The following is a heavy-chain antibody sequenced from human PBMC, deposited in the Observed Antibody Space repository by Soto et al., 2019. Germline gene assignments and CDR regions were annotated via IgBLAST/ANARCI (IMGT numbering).Heavy chain of an antibody. D-gene: IGHD6-19*01. V-gene: IGHV3-23*01. CDR3: AKPVPGTKY. CDR2: ISGSGDST. J-gene: IGHJ4*02. CDR1: GFTFSSYA. Sequence: PGGSLRLSCAASGFTFSSYAMSWVRQAPGKGLEWVSGISGSGDSTYYADSVKGRFTISRDNSKNTLFLQMNSLGAEDTALYYCAKPVPGTKYWGQGTLVTVSS.